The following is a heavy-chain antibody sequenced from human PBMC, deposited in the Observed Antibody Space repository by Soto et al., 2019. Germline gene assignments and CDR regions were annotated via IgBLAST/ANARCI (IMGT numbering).Heavy chain of an antibody. V-gene: IGHV3-7*01. Sequence: EMKMVQSGGGLVQPGGSLRLSCVGSGFSFDSYRMSWVRQAPGKGLEWVAHIKQDGSEKYYVASVEGRFTISRDNGKKSVFLQMSSLRAEDTAVYSCARAKGYILGSDWSSRYYGLDVWGQGTTVTVSS. CDR1: GFSFDSYR. D-gene: IGHD3-9*01. CDR2: IKQDGSEK. CDR3: ARAKGYILGSDWSSRYYGLDV. J-gene: IGHJ6*02.